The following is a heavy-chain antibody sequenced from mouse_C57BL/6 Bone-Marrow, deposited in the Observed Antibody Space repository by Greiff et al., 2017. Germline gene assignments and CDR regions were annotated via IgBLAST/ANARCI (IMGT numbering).Heavy chain of an antibody. J-gene: IGHJ4*01. V-gene: IGHV14-2*01. CDR1: GFNIKDYY. D-gene: IGHD1-1*01. Sequence: EVQRVESGAELVKPGASVKLSCTASGFNIKDYYMHWVKQRTEQGLEWIGRIDPEDGETKYAPKFQGKATITADKSSNTAYLQLSSLTSEETAVYYCARLRYPPYAMDYWGQGTSVTVSS. CDR3: ARLRYPPYAMDY. CDR2: IDPEDGET.